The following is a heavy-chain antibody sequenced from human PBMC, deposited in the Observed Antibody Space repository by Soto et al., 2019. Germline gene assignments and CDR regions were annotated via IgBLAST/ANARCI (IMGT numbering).Heavy chain of an antibody. CDR3: ARDTFDRSGYPSYYFDL. V-gene: IGHV3-53*01. Sequence: EVQLVESGGGLVQPGGSLRLSCAASGFSVSGNYMSWVRQAPGKGLEWVSLMYSAGNTYYADSVKGRFTISRDNSKNTLSLQMNCLRADDTAVYYCARDTFDRSGYPSYYFDLWGQGTLVTVSS. J-gene: IGHJ4*02. D-gene: IGHD3-22*01. CDR1: GFSVSGNY. CDR2: MYSAGNT.